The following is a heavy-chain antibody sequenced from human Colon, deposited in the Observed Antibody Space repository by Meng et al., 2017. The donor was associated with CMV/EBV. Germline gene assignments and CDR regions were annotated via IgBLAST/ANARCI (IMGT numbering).Heavy chain of an antibody. D-gene: IGHD2-15*01. Sequence: GGSLRLSCAASGFTFSSYSMNWVRQAPGKGLEWVSSISSSSSYIYYADSVKGRFTISRDNSKSTLYLQINSPRVEDTAVYYCAKREYCSGSSCYTLNYYYYAVDVWGQGTTVTVSS. V-gene: IGHV3-21*04. CDR1: GFTFSSYS. J-gene: IGHJ6*02. CDR3: AKREYCSGSSCYTLNYYYYAVDV. CDR2: ISSSSSYI.